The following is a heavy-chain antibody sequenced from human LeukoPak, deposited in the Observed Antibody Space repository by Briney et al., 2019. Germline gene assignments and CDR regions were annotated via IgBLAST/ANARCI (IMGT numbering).Heavy chain of an antibody. D-gene: IGHD1-26*01. CDR1: GFTFSSYA. Sequence: GGSLRLSCAASGFTFSSYAMTWVRQAPGKGLEWVSTINDSGDSTYYAASVKGRFTISRDNAKNTLYLQMNSLRAEDTAVYYCAKDNIENYYDYFDYWGQGTLVTVSS. V-gene: IGHV3-23*01. J-gene: IGHJ4*02. CDR2: INDSGDST. CDR3: AKDNIENYYDYFDY.